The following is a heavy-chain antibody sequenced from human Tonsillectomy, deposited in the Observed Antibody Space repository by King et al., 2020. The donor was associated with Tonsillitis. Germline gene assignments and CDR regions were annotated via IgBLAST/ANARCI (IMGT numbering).Heavy chain of an antibody. CDR2: IKQDGSEK. Sequence: VQLVESGGGLVQRGGSMRLTCAASGFTFSSFWMSWVSQAPGKGLEWEANIKQDGSEKYYVDSVKGRFTISRDNAKNSLYLQMNSLRAEETAVYYCARDQFSCSSTSCYTSHYYYYGMDVWGQGTTVTVSS. V-gene: IGHV3-7*01. CDR3: ARDQFSCSSTSCYTSHYYYYGMDV. D-gene: IGHD2-2*02. CDR1: GFTFSSFW. J-gene: IGHJ6*02.